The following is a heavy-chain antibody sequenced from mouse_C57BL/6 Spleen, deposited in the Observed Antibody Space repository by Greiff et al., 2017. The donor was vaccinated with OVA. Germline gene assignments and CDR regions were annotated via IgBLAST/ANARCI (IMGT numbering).Heavy chain of an antibody. J-gene: IGHJ4*01. Sequence: VQLQQSGPELVKPGASVKISCKASGYTFTDYYMNWVKQSHGKSLEWIGDINPNNGGTSYNQKFKGKATLTVDKSSSTAYMELRSLTSEDSAVYYCARYVYYAMDYWGQGTTLTVSS. CDR1: GYTFTDYY. CDR2: INPNNGGT. V-gene: IGHV1-26*01. CDR3: ARYVYYAMDY.